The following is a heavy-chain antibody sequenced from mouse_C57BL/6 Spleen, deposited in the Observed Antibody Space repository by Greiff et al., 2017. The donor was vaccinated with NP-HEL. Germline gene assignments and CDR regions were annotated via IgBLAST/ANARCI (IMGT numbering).Heavy chain of an antibody. CDR3: ARSNDYDEFAY. J-gene: IGHJ3*01. Sequence: VQLQQPGAELVRPGSSVKLSCKASGYTFTSYWMDWVKQRPGQGLEWIGNIYPSDSETHYNQKFKDKATLTVDKSSSTAYMQLSSLTSEDSAVYYCARSNDYDEFAYWGQGTLVTVSA. CDR1: GYTFTSYW. D-gene: IGHD2-4*01. V-gene: IGHV1-61*01. CDR2: IYPSDSET.